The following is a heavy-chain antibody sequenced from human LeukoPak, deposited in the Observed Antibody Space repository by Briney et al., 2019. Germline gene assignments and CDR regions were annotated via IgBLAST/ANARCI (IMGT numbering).Heavy chain of an antibody. CDR2: IYGGDGNT. CDR3: AKGGWGSIVDY. CDR1: GFTFKNYG. V-gene: IGHV3-23*01. Sequence: GGSLRLSCAVSGFTFKNYGMTWVRQAPGTGLEWVATIYGGDGNTHYADSVRGRFTISRDNSKSTLYLQMNSLRAEDTAVYYCAKGGWGSIVDYWGQGTLVTVSS. J-gene: IGHJ4*02. D-gene: IGHD3-16*01.